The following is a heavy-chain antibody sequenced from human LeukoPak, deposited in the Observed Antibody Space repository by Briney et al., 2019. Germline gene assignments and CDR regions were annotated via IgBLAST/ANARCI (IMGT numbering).Heavy chain of an antibody. V-gene: IGHV3-7*04. CDR1: GVTFSSHW. CDR3: ARGHDGMDV. J-gene: IGHJ6*02. CDR2: IYLDGSET. Sequence: PGGALRLSCAASGVTFSSHWLTWVRQGPGKGPEWVANIYLDGSETNYLDSVKGRFTISRDNAKNSLYLQMNSLRAADAAVYYCARGHDGMDVGGQGTRVTVSS.